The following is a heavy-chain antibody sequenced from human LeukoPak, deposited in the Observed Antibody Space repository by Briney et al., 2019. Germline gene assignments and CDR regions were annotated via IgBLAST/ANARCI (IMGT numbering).Heavy chain of an antibody. V-gene: IGHV3-15*01. CDR2: IKTEADGATT. Sequence: KSGGSLRLSCAASGFSFNKAWMTWVRQAPGKGLEWVGRIKTEADGATTNYAALVKGRFTVSRDDSKNTLYLQMNSLKSDDTAVYYCTPRRPWGGYESLKQYWGQGTLVTVSS. D-gene: IGHD3-3*01. J-gene: IGHJ4*02. CDR3: TPRRPWGGYESLKQY. CDR1: GFSFNKAW.